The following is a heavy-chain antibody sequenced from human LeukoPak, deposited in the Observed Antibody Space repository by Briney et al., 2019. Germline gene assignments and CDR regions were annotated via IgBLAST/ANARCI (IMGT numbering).Heavy chain of an antibody. D-gene: IGHD3-22*01. CDR1: GYTFTGYY. V-gene: IGHV1-2*02. CDR3: ARGLYYYDSSGANY. Sequence: ASVKVSCKASGYTFTGYYMHWVRQAPGQGREWMGWINPNSGGTNYAQKFQGRVTMTRDTSISTAYMELSRLRSDDTAVYYCARGLYYYDSSGANYWGQGTLVTVSS. CDR2: INPNSGGT. J-gene: IGHJ4*02.